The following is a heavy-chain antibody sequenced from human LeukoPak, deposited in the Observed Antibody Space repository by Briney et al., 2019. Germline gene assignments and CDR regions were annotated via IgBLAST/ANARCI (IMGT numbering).Heavy chain of an antibody. D-gene: IGHD6-13*01. CDR3: ARDPGYSSSWSYYYYHGMDV. J-gene: IGHJ6*02. Sequence: SETLSLTCTVSGGSISSSSYYWGWIRQPPGKGLEWIGSIYYSGSTYYNPSLKSRVTISVDTSKNQFSLKLSSVTAADTAVYYCARDPGYSSSWSYYYYHGMDVWGQGTTVTVSS. CDR2: IYYSGST. CDR1: GGSISSSSYY. V-gene: IGHV4-39*07.